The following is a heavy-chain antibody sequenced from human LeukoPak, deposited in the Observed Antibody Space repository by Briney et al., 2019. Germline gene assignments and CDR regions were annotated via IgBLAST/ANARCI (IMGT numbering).Heavy chain of an antibody. CDR1: GDSLNSGSYY. CDR3: ARMPRGVAVVTPYYFDS. D-gene: IGHD2-21*02. V-gene: IGHV4-31*03. CDR2: ISYRGTT. Sequence: SETLSLTCTVFGDSLNSGSYYWSWIRQHSERGLEGIGYISYRGTTFYNPSLKSRVSISGDTSKTQFSLNINSVTAADTAVYYCARMPRGVAVVTPYYFDSWGQGTLVTVSS. J-gene: IGHJ4*02.